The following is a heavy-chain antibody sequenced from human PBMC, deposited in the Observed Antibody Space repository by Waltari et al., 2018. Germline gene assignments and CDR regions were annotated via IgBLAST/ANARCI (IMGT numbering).Heavy chain of an antibody. CDR2: IKQDGSEK. CDR3: ATALGSRAAAGRYYFDY. D-gene: IGHD6-13*01. Sequence: EVQLVESGGGLVQPGGSLRLSCAASGFTLSSHWLIWVRQAPGKGLEWVANIKQDGSEKYYVDSVKGRFTFSRENAKNSLYLQMNSLRAEDTAVYYCATALGSRAAAGRYYFDYWGQGTLVTVSS. J-gene: IGHJ4*02. CDR1: GFTLSSHW. V-gene: IGHV3-7*01.